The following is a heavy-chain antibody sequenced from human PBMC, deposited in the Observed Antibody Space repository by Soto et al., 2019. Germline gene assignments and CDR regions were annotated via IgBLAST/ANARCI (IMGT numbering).Heavy chain of an antibody. Sequence: SETLSLTCAVYGGSFSGYYWSWIRQPPGKGLEWIGEINHSGSTNYNPSLKSRVTISVDTSKNQFSLKLSSVTAADTAVYYCARGSHYGSGSRYYYYYMDVWGKGTTVTVSS. V-gene: IGHV4-34*01. CDR1: GGSFSGYY. CDR2: INHSGST. D-gene: IGHD3-10*01. CDR3: ARGSHYGSGSRYYYYYMDV. J-gene: IGHJ6*03.